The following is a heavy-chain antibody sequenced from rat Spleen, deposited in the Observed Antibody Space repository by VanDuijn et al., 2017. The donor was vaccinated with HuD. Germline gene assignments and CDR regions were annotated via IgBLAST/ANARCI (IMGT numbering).Heavy chain of an antibody. D-gene: IGHD1-8*01. V-gene: IGHV5-54*01. CDR1: GFTFSDYG. CDR3: AALSSRFAY. Sequence: EVELVESDGVLVQPGRSLKLSCAASGFTFSDYGMHWIRQAPKKGLEWIAMIYYDSSKMYYADTVKGRFTISRDNSKNTLYLEMDSLRSEDTAMYYCAALSSRFAYWGQGTLVTVSS. J-gene: IGHJ3*01. CDR2: IYYDSSKM.